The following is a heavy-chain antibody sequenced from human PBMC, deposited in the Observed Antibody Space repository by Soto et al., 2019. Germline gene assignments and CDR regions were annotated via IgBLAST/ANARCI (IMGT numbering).Heavy chain of an antibody. V-gene: IGHV1-3*01. CDR2: INADNGNT. Sequence: ASVKVSCKASGYTFTSYSMHWVRQAPGQRLEWMGWINADNGNTNYAQKLQGRVTMTRDTSTSTAYMELRSLRSDDTAVYYCARPYSSGWYGPNWFDPWGQGTLVTVSS. CDR3: ARPYSSGWYGPNWFDP. D-gene: IGHD6-19*01. CDR1: GYTFTSYS. J-gene: IGHJ5*02.